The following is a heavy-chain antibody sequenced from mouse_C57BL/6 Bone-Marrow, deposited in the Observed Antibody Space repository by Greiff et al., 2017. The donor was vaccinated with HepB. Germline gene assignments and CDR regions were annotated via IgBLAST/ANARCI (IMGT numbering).Heavy chain of an antibody. CDR1: GYTFTSYW. CDR3: ARQGNGNLPAY. D-gene: IGHD2-1*01. CDR2: IYPGSGST. Sequence: VKLQQPGAELVKPGASVKMSCKASGYTFTSYWITWVKQRPGQGLEWIGDIYPGSGSTNYNEKFKSKATLTVDTSSSTAYMQLSSLTSEDSAVYYCARQGNGNLPAYWGQGTLVTVSA. V-gene: IGHV1-55*01. J-gene: IGHJ3*01.